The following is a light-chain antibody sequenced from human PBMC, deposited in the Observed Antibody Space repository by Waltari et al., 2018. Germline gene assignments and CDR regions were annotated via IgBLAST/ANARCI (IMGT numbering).Light chain of an antibody. CDR1: QSVSSN. CDR2: GAS. J-gene: IGKJ5*01. CDR3: QQYNNWPPIT. Sequence: EIVMTQSPDTLSVSPGDRATLPCMASQSVSSNLAWYQQKPGQAPRLLIYGASTRATGIPARLSGSRSGTEFTLTISSLQSEDFAVYYCQQYNNWPPITFGQGTRLEIK. V-gene: IGKV3-15*01.